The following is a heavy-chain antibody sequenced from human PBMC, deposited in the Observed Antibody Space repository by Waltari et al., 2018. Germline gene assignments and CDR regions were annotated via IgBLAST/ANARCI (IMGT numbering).Heavy chain of an antibody. CDR3: ATLAMDV. V-gene: IGHV3-48*04. J-gene: IGHJ6*04. CDR2: IGSGSTRI. CDR1: GFSFSRYS. Sequence: EALLVEAGGALVQPGGTLRRSCRASGFSFSRYSMNWGRQTPGKGLEWLSHIGSGSTRIYDADSVKGRFTISRDNAKNSLYLQMNSLTGEDTAVYYCATLAMDVWGKGTTVTVSS.